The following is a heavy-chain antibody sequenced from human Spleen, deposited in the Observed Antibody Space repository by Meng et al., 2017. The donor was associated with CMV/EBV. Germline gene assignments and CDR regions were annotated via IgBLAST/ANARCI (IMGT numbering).Heavy chain of an antibody. V-gene: IGHV3-66*02. CDR2: VYNSGNT. J-gene: IGHJ4*02. D-gene: IGHD4-23*01. CDR3: ASDSGNYCFDY. Sequence: GESLKISCAASGFTFNNFWMTWVRQAPGKGLEWLSVVYNSGNTHYLDSVKGRFTISRDNSQSTLYLQINNLRPEDTAVYYCASDSGNYCFDYWGQGTLVTVSS. CDR1: GFTFNNFW.